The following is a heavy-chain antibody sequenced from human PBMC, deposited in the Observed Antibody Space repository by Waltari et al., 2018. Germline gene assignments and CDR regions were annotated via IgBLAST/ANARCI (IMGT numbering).Heavy chain of an antibody. V-gene: IGHV1-69*12. CDR3: ASGGRGAIFGVVIIFPAFDI. D-gene: IGHD3-3*01. Sequence: QVQLVQSGAEVKKPGSSVKVSCKASGGTFSSYAISWVRQAPGQGLEWMGGIIPIFGTANYAQKFQGRVTITADESTSTAYMELSSLRSEDTAVYYCASGGRGAIFGVVIIFPAFDIWGQGTMVTVSS. J-gene: IGHJ3*02. CDR2: IIPIFGTA. CDR1: GGTFSSYA.